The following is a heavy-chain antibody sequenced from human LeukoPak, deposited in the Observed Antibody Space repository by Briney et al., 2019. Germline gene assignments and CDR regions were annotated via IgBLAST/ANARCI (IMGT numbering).Heavy chain of an antibody. CDR2: IYYSGST. Sequence: PSETLSLTCAVYGGSFSGYYWGWIRQPPGKGLEWIGSIYYSGSTYYNPSLKSRVTISVDTSKNQFSLKLSSVTAADTAVYYCGSVVVAATPDYFDYWGQGTLVTVSS. D-gene: IGHD2-15*01. CDR3: GSVVVAATPDYFDY. J-gene: IGHJ4*02. V-gene: IGHV4-39*01. CDR1: GGSFSGYY.